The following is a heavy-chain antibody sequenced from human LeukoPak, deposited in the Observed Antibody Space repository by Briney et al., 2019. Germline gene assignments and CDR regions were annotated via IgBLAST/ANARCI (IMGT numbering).Heavy chain of an antibody. CDR1: GFTFSSYS. CDR3: AKDPGIAAADGYFHL. J-gene: IGHJ1*01. D-gene: IGHD6-13*01. CDR2: ISGSGGST. Sequence: GGSLRLSSAASGFTFSSYSMNWVRQAPGKGLEWVSAISGSGGSTYYADSVKGRFTISRDNSKNTLYLQMNSLRVEDTAVYYCAKDPGIAAADGYFHLWGQGTLVTVSS. V-gene: IGHV3-23*01.